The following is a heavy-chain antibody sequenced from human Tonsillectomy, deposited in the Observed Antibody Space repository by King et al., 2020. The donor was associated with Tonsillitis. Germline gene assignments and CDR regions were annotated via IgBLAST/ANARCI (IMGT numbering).Heavy chain of an antibody. CDR2: ITDSGSKT. V-gene: IGHV3-23*04. Sequence: VQLVESGGAWVQPGGSLRLSCAASGFAFSSYAMSWVRQAPGKGPEWVSAITDSGSKTYYADSVEGLLTISRDNYKNTLYLQMNSLRAEDTAIYYCARGSWGVGPYYGMDVWGRGTTVTVSS. CDR1: GFAFSSYA. CDR3: ARGSWGVGPYYGMDV. D-gene: IGHD1-26*01. J-gene: IGHJ6*02.